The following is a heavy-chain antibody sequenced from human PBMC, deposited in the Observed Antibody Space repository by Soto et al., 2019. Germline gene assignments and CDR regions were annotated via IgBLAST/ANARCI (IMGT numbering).Heavy chain of an antibody. D-gene: IGHD2-21*02. CDR2: IIPIFGTA. V-gene: IGHV1-69*05. Sequence: GASLKVSCKASGGTFSSYAISWVRQAPGQGLEWMGGIIPIFGTANYAQKLQGRVTMTTDTSTSTAYMELRSLRSDDTAVYYCARDHHGDYSSDYWGQGTLVTVSS. CDR3: ARDHHGDYSSDY. CDR1: GGTFSSYA. J-gene: IGHJ4*02.